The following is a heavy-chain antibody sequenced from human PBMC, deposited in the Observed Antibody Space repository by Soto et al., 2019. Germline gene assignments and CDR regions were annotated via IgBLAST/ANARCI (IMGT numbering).Heavy chain of an antibody. CDR3: ARDLRYYGSGSVP. D-gene: IGHD3-10*01. CDR2: ISGSGGSA. Sequence: PGGSLKLSCVASGFTFASYAMRWVRQASGKGLEWVSAISGSGGSAYYADSAKGRFAMSRDNSKNTLYLQMNSLRVEDTAVYYCARDLRYYGSGSVPWGQGTLVTVSS. V-gene: IGHV3-23*01. CDR1: GFTFASYA. J-gene: IGHJ5*02.